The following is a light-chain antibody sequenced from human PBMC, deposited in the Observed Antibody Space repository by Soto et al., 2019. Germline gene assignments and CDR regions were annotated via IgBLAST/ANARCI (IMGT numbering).Light chain of an antibody. CDR3: QQSGDTPPWA. Sequence: DIQMTQSPSSLSESFVDICIIICRASQSLSQYFHWYQHKAGKVPIHLIYAASRLQSGVPSSFTGSGSGTAFTLTITSLQPEDFATYYCQQSGDTPPWAFGPGTKVDI. J-gene: IGKJ1*01. CDR2: AAS. CDR1: QSLSQY. V-gene: IGKV1-39*01.